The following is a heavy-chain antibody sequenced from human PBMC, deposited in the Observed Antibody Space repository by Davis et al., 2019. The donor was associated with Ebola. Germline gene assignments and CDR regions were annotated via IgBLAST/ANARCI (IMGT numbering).Heavy chain of an antibody. CDR1: GFTFSGSA. CDR3: TTVAREGDY. Sequence: GESLKISCAASGFTFSGSAMHWVRQASGKGLEWVGRIRSKANSYATAYAASVKGRFTISRDDSKNTLYLQMNSLKTEDTAVYYCTTVAREGDYWGQGTLVTVSS. CDR2: IRSKANSYAT. D-gene: IGHD5-12*01. J-gene: IGHJ4*02. V-gene: IGHV3-73*01.